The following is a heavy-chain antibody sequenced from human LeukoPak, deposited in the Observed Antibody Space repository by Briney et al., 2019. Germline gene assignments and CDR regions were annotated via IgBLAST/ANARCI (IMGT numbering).Heavy chain of an antibody. J-gene: IGHJ4*02. Sequence: GSLKLSCAASGFTFTTNAMSWVRQAPRKGLELVSAISGRTGATNYADSDKGRFTISKDNSKNTLYLQMDSLRAEDPAVYYCAKCGNSGCHLIVYWGQGTLVTVSS. CDR1: GFTFTTNA. CDR3: AKCGNSGCHLIVY. D-gene: IGHD5-12*01. V-gene: IGHV3-23*01. CDR2: ISGRTGAT.